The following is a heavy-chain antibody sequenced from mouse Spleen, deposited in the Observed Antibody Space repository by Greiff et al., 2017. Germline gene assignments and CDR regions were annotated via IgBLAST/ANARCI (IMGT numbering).Heavy chain of an antibody. CDR2: ISSGGGNT. V-gene: IGHV5-9*04. D-gene: IGHD2-3*01. J-gene: IGHJ2*01. CDR1: GFTFSSYT. Sequence: EVKLVESGGGLVKPGGSLKLSCAASGFTFSSYTMSWVRQTPAKRLEWVATISSGGGNTYYPDSVKGRITISRDNPKNTLFLQMTSLRSEDRAMYYCARLRDGYYFDYWGQGTTLTVSS. CDR3: ARLRDGYYFDY.